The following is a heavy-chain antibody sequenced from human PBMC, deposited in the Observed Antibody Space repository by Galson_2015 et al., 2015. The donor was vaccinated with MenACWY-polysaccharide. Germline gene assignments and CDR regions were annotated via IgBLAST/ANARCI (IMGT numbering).Heavy chain of an antibody. V-gene: IGHV4-39*07. J-gene: IGHJ4*02. CDR2: VYYSGST. CDR1: GGSISSTRHH. D-gene: IGHD3-10*01. CDR3: ARPYYYGSGSSLDFDY. Sequence: ETLSLTCTVSGGSISSTRHHWGWIRQPPGKGLEWIGSVYYSGSTYYNPSLKSRVTISIDTSKNQFSLKLSSVTAADTAVYYCARPYYYGSGSSLDFDYWGQGALVTVSS.